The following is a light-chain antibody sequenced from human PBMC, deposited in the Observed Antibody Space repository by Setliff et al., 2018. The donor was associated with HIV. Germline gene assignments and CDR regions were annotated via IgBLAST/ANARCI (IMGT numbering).Light chain of an antibody. V-gene: IGKV4-1*01. CDR1: QSISYSSNNKNY. Sequence: DIVMTQSPDSLAVSLGERATIDCMSSQSISYSSNNKNYLSWYQQKPGQPPKLLIFWASTRESGVPDRFSGSGSGTNFTLTISSLQAEDVAVYYCQQHYNTPLTFGGGTKVDIK. J-gene: IGKJ4*01. CDR2: WAS. CDR3: QQHYNTPLT.